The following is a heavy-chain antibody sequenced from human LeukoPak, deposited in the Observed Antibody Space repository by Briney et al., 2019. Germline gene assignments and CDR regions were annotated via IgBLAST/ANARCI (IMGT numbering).Heavy chain of an antibody. CDR1: GYTFTGYY. V-gene: IGHV1-2*02. Sequence: ASVKVSCKASGYTFTGYYMHWVRQAPGQGLEWMGWINPNSDGTNYAQKFQGRVTMTRDTSISTAYMELSRLRSDDTAAYYCASSLRYFDWLLDPYYYGMDVWGQGTTVTVSS. CDR3: ASSLRYFDWLLDPYYYGMDV. CDR2: INPNSDGT. J-gene: IGHJ6*02. D-gene: IGHD3-9*01.